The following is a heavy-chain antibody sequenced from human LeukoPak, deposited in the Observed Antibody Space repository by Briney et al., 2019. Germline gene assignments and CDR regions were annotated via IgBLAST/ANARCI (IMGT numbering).Heavy chain of an antibody. Sequence: AGSLRLSCAASGFTFSSHAMSWDRQPPGKGLEWVSGISASGGSTFYADSVKGRFTISRDNSKNTLYLQMNGLRVEDTAVYYCVREGPRGLAFDIWGQGTMVTVSS. CDR2: ISASGGST. V-gene: IGHV3-23*01. CDR3: VREGPRGLAFDI. CDR1: GFTFSSHA. D-gene: IGHD3/OR15-3a*01. J-gene: IGHJ3*02.